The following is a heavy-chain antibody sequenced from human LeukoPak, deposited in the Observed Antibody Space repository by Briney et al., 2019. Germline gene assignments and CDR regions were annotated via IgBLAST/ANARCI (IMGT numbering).Heavy chain of an antibody. J-gene: IGHJ3*02. CDR3: ASCYYYDSSGYLAFDI. D-gene: IGHD3-22*01. CDR1: GYSFSSYW. V-gene: IGHV5-51*01. CDR2: IYPGDSDT. Sequence: GESLKISCKGSGYSFSSYWIAWVRQMPGKGLEWMGIIYPGDSDTRYSPSFQGQVTISADKSISTAYLQWSSLKASDTAMYYCASCYYYDSSGYLAFDIWGQGTMVTVSS.